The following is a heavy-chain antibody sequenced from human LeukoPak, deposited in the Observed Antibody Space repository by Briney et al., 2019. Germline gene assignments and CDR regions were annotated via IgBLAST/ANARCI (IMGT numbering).Heavy chain of an antibody. Sequence: PGGSLRLSCAASGFTFSSYSMNWVRQAPGKGLEWVSSISSSSSYIYYADSVKGRFTISRDNAKNSLYLQMNSLRAEDTAVYYCARDRWSNGTFDYWGQGTLVTVSS. D-gene: IGHD4-23*01. CDR3: ARDRWSNGTFDY. J-gene: IGHJ4*02. CDR2: ISSSSSYI. V-gene: IGHV3-21*01. CDR1: GFTFSSYS.